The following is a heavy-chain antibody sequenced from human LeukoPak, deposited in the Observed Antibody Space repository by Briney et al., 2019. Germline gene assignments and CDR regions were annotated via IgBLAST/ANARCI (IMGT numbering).Heavy chain of an antibody. D-gene: IGHD3-9*01. CDR2: ISYDGSNE. CDR1: GFTFSSYV. Sequence: GGSLRLSCAASGFTFSSYVMHWVRQAPGKGLEWVAIISYDGSNEYCADSVKGRFTISRDNSKNTLYLQMNSLKTEDTAVYYCTTDFISYYDILTGYYTSVDYWGQGTLVTVSS. V-gene: IGHV3-30*04. CDR3: TTDFISYYDILTGYYTSVDY. J-gene: IGHJ4*02.